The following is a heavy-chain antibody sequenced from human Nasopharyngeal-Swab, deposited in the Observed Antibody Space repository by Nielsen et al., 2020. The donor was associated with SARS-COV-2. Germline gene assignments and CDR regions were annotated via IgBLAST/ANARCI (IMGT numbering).Heavy chain of an antibody. V-gene: IGHV2-70*12. D-gene: IGHD1-7*01. CDR3: AHSSGGDWNYPTLDY. Sequence: RQAPGKALEWLALIDWDDDKYYSTSLKTRLTISKDTSKNQVVLTMTNMDPVDTATYYCAHSSGGDWNYPTLDYWGQGTRVTVSS. CDR2: IDWDDDK. J-gene: IGHJ4*02.